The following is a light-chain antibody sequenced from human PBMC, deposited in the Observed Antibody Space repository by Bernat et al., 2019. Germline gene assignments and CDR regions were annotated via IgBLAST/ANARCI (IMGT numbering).Light chain of an antibody. CDR2: KAS. J-gene: IGKJ1*01. V-gene: IGKV1-5*03. CDR1: QSISDW. CDR3: HQYHSFRT. Sequence: DIQMTQSPSKLSASVGDRVTITCRASQSISDWLAWYQQRPGKAPKLLISKASNVESGVPSRFSGSGSGTEFTLTIDSLQPDDFATYYRHQYHSFRTFGHGTKVEMK.